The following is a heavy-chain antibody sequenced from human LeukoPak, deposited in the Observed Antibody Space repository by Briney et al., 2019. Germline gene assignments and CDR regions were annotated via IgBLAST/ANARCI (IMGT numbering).Heavy chain of an antibody. V-gene: IGHV3-64*01. Sequence: GGSLRLSCAVSGFIFSRCAMHWVRQAPGRGLEYVADISGNGDSTYYANSVKGRFTISRDNSKNTLYLQMGSLRAEDMAVYYCVREVYDGNWFDPWGQGTLVTVSS. J-gene: IGHJ5*02. CDR3: VREVYDGNWFDP. D-gene: IGHD3-3*01. CDR2: ISGNGDST. CDR1: GFIFSRCA.